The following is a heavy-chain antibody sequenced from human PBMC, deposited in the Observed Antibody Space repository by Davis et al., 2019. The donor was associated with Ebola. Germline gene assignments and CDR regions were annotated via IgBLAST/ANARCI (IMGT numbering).Heavy chain of an antibody. CDR1: GDSTSRTSSY. V-gene: IGHV4-39*01. CDR3: ASSYGPLLDY. Sequence: MPSETLSLTCSVSGDSTSRTSSYWGWTRQPPGKGLEWIGSIYYSGSTYYNPSLKSRVTISVDTSKNQFSLKLSSVTAADTAVYYCASSYGPLLDYWGQGTLVTVSS. D-gene: IGHD3-16*01. CDR2: IYYSGST. J-gene: IGHJ4*02.